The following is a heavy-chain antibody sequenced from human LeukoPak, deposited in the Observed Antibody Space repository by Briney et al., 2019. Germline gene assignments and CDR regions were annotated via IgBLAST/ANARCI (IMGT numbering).Heavy chain of an antibody. J-gene: IGHJ6*02. V-gene: IGHV1-69*04. D-gene: IGHD3-22*01. CDR2: IIPIFGIA. CDR3: ARDGQSRTMIVVVHGMDV. Sequence: ASVKVSCKASGGTFSSYAISWVRQAPGQGLEWMGRIIPIFGIANYAQKFQGRVTITADKSTSTAYMELSSLRSEDTAVYYCARDGQSRTMIVVVHGMDVWGQGTLVTVSS. CDR1: GGTFSSYA.